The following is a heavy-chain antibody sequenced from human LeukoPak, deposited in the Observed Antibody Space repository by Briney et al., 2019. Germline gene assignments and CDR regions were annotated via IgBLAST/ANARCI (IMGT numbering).Heavy chain of an antibody. CDR1: GFTFSSYW. V-gene: IGHV3-48*04. Sequence: GGSLRLSCAASGFTFSSYWMSWVRQAPGKGLEWVSYISSSGSIIYYADSVKGRFTISRDNAKNSLYLQMNSLRAEDMAVYYCARGDTAMVDYYYYMDVWGKGTTVTISS. CDR2: ISSSGSII. J-gene: IGHJ6*03. D-gene: IGHD5-18*01. CDR3: ARGDTAMVDYYYYMDV.